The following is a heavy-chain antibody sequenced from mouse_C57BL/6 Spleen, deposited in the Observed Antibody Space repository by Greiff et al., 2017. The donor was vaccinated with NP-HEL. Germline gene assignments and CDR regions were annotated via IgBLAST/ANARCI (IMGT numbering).Heavy chain of an antibody. J-gene: IGHJ1*03. CDR2: ISNLAYSI. CDR1: GFTFSDYG. Sequence: EVKLMESGGGLVQPGGSLKLSCAASGFTFSDYGMAWVRQAPRKGPEWVAFISNLAYSIYYADTVTGRFTISRENDKNTLYMEMSSLRSEDTAMYYCARYDGSWYFDVWGTGTTVTVSS. D-gene: IGHD2-3*01. CDR3: ARYDGSWYFDV. V-gene: IGHV5-15*01.